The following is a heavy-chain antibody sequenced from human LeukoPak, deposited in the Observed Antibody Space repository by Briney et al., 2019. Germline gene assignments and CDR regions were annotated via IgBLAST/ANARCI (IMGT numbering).Heavy chain of an antibody. CDR3: ARGAYDFWSGYDNWFDP. Sequence: ASVKVSCKASGYTFTSYDINWVRQATGQGLEWMGWMNPNSGNTGYAQKFQGRVTITRNTSISTAYMELSSLRSEDTAGYYCARGAYDFWSGYDNWFDPWSQGTLVTVSS. J-gene: IGHJ5*02. D-gene: IGHD3-3*01. CDR1: GYTFTSYD. V-gene: IGHV1-8*03. CDR2: MNPNSGNT.